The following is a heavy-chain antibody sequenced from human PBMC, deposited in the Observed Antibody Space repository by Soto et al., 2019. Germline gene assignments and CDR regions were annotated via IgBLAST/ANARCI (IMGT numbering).Heavy chain of an antibody. D-gene: IGHD3-16*01. J-gene: IGHJ3*02. CDR2: INGDGSST. Sequence: EVQLLESGGGLVQPGGSLRLSCAVSGFTLSHYYMHWVRQAPGKGLVWVSHINGDGSSTNYADSVKGRFTISRDNAKNTLYLQMTSLRVEDTAVYFCARGGVPAALDMWGEGTMVPVSS. CDR3: ARGGVPAALDM. V-gene: IGHV3-74*02. CDR1: GFTLSHYY.